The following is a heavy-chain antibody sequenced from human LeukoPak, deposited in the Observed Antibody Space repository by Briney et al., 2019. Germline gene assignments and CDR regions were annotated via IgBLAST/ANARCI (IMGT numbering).Heavy chain of an antibody. Sequence: PGGSLRLSCAASGFIFSHYGMHWVRQAPGKGLEWVAVIQNDASTENFADSVKGRFTISGDNSKNTVFLQMNSLRVEDTAVYYCARELSQIVWGGLDYGGQGTLVSVSS. CDR2: IQNDASTE. V-gene: IGHV3-33*05. CDR1: GFIFSHYG. J-gene: IGHJ4*02. D-gene: IGHD2-21*01. CDR3: ARELSQIVWGGLDY.